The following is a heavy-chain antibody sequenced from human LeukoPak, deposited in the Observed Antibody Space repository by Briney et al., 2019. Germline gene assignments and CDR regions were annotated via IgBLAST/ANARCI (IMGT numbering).Heavy chain of an antibody. CDR3: ARDGDYGTGSYYRGCIDS. CDR1: GYSFTAFY. J-gene: IGHJ4*02. D-gene: IGHD3-10*01. CDR2: IHPRRGDT. Sequence: ASVKVSCKPSGYSFTAFYIHWVRQAPGQGLEWMGWIHPRRGDTNYAQKFQGRVTMTRDTSISTAYLGLSSLRSDGTAVYYCARDGDYGTGSYYRGCIDSWGQGTPVTVSP. V-gene: IGHV1-2*02.